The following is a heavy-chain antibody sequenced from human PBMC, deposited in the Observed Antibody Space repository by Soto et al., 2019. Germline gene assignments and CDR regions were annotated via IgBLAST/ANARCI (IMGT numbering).Heavy chain of an antibody. D-gene: IGHD6-13*01. CDR1: GYTFTSYD. CDR2: MNPNSGNT. CDR3: TREQQVLGFDP. J-gene: IGHJ5*02. V-gene: IGHV1-8*01. Sequence: QVQLVQSGAEVKKPGASVKVSCKASGYTFTSYDINWVRQATGQGLEWMGWMNPNSGNTGYAQKFQGRVTMTSNTSTRTPYMELSSLRSEDTAVYYCTREQQVLGFDPWGQGTQVTVSS.